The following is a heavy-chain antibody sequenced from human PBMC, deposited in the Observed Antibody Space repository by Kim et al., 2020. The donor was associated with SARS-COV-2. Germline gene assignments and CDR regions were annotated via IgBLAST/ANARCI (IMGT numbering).Heavy chain of an antibody. CDR1: GFTFSDYY. V-gene: IGHV3-11*05. CDR2: IDRSGGDT. D-gene: IGHD6-13*01. J-gene: IGHJ5*02. CDR3: VRDRFSSCRLGLFGP. Sequence: GGSLRLSCAASGFTFSDYYMSWLRQTPGKGLEWIASIDRSGGDTNYADSVRGRFTISRDNSNNSLFLQMDSPRADDTAVYYCVRDRFSSCRLGLFGPWG.